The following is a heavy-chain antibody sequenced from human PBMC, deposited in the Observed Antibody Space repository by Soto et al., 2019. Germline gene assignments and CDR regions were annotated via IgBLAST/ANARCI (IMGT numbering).Heavy chain of an antibody. D-gene: IGHD2-21*02. V-gene: IGHV1-69*09. CDR2: IVPSLDTT. CDR1: GGTFSSSG. CDR3: ASWPQPRGTADPSAVDV. Sequence: QVQLVQSGTEVKKPGSSVKVSCKASGGTFSSSGFSWVRQASGQGLEWMGMIVPSLDTTKYAQKFQARVQITADQFTSTVYMELSSLRSEDTAVYYCASWPQPRGTADPSAVDVSGQGTRVIVSS. J-gene: IGHJ6*02.